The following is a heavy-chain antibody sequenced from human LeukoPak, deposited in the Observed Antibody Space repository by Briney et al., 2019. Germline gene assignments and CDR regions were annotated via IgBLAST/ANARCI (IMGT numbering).Heavy chain of an antibody. J-gene: IGHJ4*02. V-gene: IGHV3-53*05. CDR3: AKDLCSGGSCYWFDY. CDR2: IYSGGST. CDR1: GFTVSSNY. D-gene: IGHD2-15*01. Sequence: GGSLRLSCAASGFTVSSNYMSWVRQAPGKGLEWVSVIYSGGSTYYADSVKGRFTISRDNSKNTLYLQMNSLRAEDTPVYYCAKDLCSGGSCYWFDYWGQGTLVTVSS.